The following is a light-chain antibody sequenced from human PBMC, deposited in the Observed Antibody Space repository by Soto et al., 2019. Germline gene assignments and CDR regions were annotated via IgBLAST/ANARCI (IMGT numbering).Light chain of an antibody. V-gene: IGLV1-40*01. J-gene: IGLJ1*01. CDR3: QSYDSSLSAL. CDR2: GNS. Sequence: QSVLTQPPSVSGAPGQRVTISCTGSSSNIGAGYDVHWYQQLPGTAPKLLIYGNSNRPSGVLDRFSGSKSGTSASLAITGLQAEDEADYYCQSYDSSLSALFGTGTKLTVL. CDR1: SSNIGAGYD.